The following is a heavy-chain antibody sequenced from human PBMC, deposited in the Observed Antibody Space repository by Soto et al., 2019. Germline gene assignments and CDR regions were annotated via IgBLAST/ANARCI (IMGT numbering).Heavy chain of an antibody. V-gene: IGHV1-69*13. CDR2: IIPIFGTA. J-gene: IGHJ4*02. D-gene: IGHD2-2*01. CDR3: ARVTPDIVVVPAASYYFDY. Sequence: GASVKVSCKASGGTFSSYAISWVRQAPGQGLEWMGGIIPIFGTANYAQKFQGRVTITADESASTAYMELSSLRSEDTAVYYCARVTPDIVVVPAASYYFDYWGQGTLVTVSS. CDR1: GGTFSSYA.